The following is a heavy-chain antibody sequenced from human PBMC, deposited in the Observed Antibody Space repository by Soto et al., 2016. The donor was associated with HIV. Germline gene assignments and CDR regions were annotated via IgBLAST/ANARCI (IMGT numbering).Heavy chain of an antibody. CDR2: INGDGNRI. J-gene: IGHJ3*02. Sequence: EVHVVESGGGLVQPGGSLRLSCAASGFTFSNYWMYWVRQVPGEGLVWVSRINGDGNRINYADSVKGRFIISRDNTNNTLHLQMDGLTAEDSGVYYCVRAIGRSAGAFDIWGHGTMVTSLQ. CDR3: VRAIGRSAGAFDI. V-gene: IGHV3-74*01. CDR1: GFTFSNYW.